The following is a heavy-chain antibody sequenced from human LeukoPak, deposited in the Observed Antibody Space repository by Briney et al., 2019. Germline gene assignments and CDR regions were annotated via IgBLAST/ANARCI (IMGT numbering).Heavy chain of an antibody. CDR2: INSEGSST. V-gene: IGHV3-74*01. J-gene: IGHJ3*02. Sequence: GGSLRLSCAASGFTFSSYWMHWVRQAPGKGLVWVSRINSEGSSTSYADSVKGRFTISRDNAKNTLYLQMNSLRAEDTAVYFCAREMKVFGADRGAFDIWGQGTMVTVSS. CDR1: GFTFSSYW. D-gene: IGHD3-10*02. CDR3: AREMKVFGADRGAFDI.